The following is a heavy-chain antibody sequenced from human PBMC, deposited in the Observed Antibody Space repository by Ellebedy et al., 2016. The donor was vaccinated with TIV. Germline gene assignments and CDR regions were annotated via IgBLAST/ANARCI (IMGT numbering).Heavy chain of an antibody. CDR1: GYTFTSYG. CDR3: ARDYSGRVVPAARTFDY. Sequence: AASVKVSCKASGYTFTSYGISWVRHAPGQGLEWRGWISGYNGNTNYAQKFQGRVTMTTDTSTSTAYMELTSLRSDDTAVYYCARDYSGRVVPAARTFDYWGQGTLVTVSS. D-gene: IGHD2-2*01. CDR2: ISGYNGNT. V-gene: IGHV1-18*04. J-gene: IGHJ4*02.